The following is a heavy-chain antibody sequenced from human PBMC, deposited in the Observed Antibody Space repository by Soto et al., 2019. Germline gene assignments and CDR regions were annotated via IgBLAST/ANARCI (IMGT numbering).Heavy chain of an antibody. Sequence: EVQLVESGGDLVQPGGSLRLSCAASGFTFSSYDMQWVRQVTGKGLEWVSSIGIRGDTYYAASVKGRFTISRENAKNSLYLQMRSLRAGDTAVYYCVRDPAGHGMDVWGRGTTVTVSS. CDR3: VRDPAGHGMDV. V-gene: IGHV3-13*01. CDR2: IGIRGDT. CDR1: GFTFSSYD. D-gene: IGHD3-10*01. J-gene: IGHJ6*02.